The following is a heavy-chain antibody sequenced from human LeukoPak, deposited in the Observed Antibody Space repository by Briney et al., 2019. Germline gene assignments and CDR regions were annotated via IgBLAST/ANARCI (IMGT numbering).Heavy chain of an antibody. J-gene: IGHJ4*02. CDR1: GDSVSSNSAA. CDR2: TYYRSKWYN. V-gene: IGHV6-1*01. CDR3: ARDDGYSGYALDY. Sequence: SQTLSLTCAISGDSVSSNSAAWNWIRQSPSRGLEWLGRTYYRSKWYNDYAESVKSRININPDTPKNQFSLQLNSVTPEDTAVYYCARDDGYSGYALDYWGQGTLVTVSS. D-gene: IGHD5-12*01.